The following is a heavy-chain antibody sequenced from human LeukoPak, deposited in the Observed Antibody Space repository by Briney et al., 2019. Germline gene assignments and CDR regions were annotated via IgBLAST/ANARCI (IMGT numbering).Heavy chain of an antibody. CDR3: ARDDYGGNSGAFFDY. V-gene: IGHV3-48*01. CDR1: GFTFSSYS. CDR2: ISSSSSTI. Sequence: GGSLRLSCAASGFTFSSYSMNWVRQAPGKGLEWVSYISSSSSTIYYADSVKGRFTISRDNAKNSLYLQMNSLRAEDTAVYYCARDDYGGNSGAFFDYWGQGTLVTVSS. J-gene: IGHJ4*02. D-gene: IGHD4-23*01.